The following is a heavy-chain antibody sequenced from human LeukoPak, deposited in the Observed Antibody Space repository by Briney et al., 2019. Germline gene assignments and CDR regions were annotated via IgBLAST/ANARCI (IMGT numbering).Heavy chain of an antibody. D-gene: IGHD6-19*01. V-gene: IGHV3-66*01. CDR3: ARGNLGYRSAEGGDFAS. CDR1: GFTVSGHY. Sequence: GGSLRLSCAVSGFTVSGHYMSWVRQAPGKGLGWVSVLYSGGDTYYADSVKGRFTISSDNSKNTLYLQMNSLRAEDTAVYYCARGNLGYRSAEGGDFASWGRRTLGTFSS. J-gene: IGHJ4*02. CDR2: LYSGGDT.